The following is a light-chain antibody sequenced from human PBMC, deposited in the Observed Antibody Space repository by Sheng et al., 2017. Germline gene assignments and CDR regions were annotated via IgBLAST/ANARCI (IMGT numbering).Light chain of an antibody. Sequence: ESVLTQSPVTLSLSPGEGATLSCRASQNVSSYLAWYQQKVGQAPRLLIYDASKRATGIPARFSGSGSGTDFTLTISSLEPEDFAVYYCQQRSNWLTFGGGTKVEIK. CDR2: DAS. CDR3: QQRSNWLT. CDR1: QNVSSY. J-gene: IGKJ4*01. V-gene: IGKV3-11*01.